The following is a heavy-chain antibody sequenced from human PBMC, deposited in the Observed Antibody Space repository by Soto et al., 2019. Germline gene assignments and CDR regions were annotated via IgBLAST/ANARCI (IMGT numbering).Heavy chain of an antibody. CDR1: GGSISSYY. CDR2: IYYSGST. Sequence: SETLSLTCTVSGGSISSYYWSWIRQPPGKGLEWIGYIYYSGSTNYNPSLKSRVTISVDTSKNQFSLKLSSVTAADTAVYYCARGTLTRRLQLLTYGIRYYYYYYGMDVWGQGTTVTVSS. V-gene: IGHV4-59*01. D-gene: IGHD2-2*01. CDR3: ARGTLTRRLQLLTYGIRYYYYYYGMDV. J-gene: IGHJ6*02.